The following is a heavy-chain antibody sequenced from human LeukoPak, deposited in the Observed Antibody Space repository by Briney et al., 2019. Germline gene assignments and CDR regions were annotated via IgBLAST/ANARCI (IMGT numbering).Heavy chain of an antibody. CDR2: ISSSSSTI. CDR3: ARAGCSGGSCYPDAFDI. J-gene: IGHJ3*02. D-gene: IGHD2-15*01. Sequence: PGGSLRLSCAASGFTFSSYSMNWVRQAPGKGLEWVSYISSSSSTIYYADSVKGRFTISRDNAKNSLYLQMNSLRAEDTAVYYCARAGCSGGSCYPDAFDIWGQGTMVTVSS. CDR1: GFTFSSYS. V-gene: IGHV3-48*01.